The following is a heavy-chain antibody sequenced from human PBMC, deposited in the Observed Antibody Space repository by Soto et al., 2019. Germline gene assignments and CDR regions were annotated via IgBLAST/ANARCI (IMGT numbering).Heavy chain of an antibody. CDR3: ARRKERSGYYYLDY. V-gene: IGHV1-8*01. Sequence: QVQLVQSGAEVKKPGASVKVSCKASGYTFATYDFAWVRQATGQGLEWMGWMNPNTGNTGYAQAFRGRVTMTRNTSITTAYMELSSLRSEDTAVYFCARRKERSGYYYLDYWGQGTLVTVSS. D-gene: IGHD6-25*01. CDR2: MNPNTGNT. J-gene: IGHJ4*02. CDR1: GYTFATYD.